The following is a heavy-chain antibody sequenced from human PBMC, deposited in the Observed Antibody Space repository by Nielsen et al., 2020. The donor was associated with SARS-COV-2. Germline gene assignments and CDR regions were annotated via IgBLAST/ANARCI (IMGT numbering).Heavy chain of an antibody. J-gene: IGHJ4*02. Sequence: GESLKISCAASGFTFSSYDMHWVRQATGEGLEWVSTISTAGDTFYLGSVKGRFTISRENAKNSLHLQMNDLRAGDTAVYYCARAPPSGYHYDFSGYYGSLDYWGQGTLVSVSS. V-gene: IGHV3-13*01. CDR3: ARAPPSGYHYDFSGYYGSLDY. CDR1: GFTFSSYD. D-gene: IGHD3-22*01. CDR2: ISTAGDT.